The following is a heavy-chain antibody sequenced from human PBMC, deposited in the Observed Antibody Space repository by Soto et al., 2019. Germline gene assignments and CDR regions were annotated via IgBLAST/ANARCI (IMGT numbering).Heavy chain of an antibody. J-gene: IGHJ5*02. CDR3: ATYYYDSSGYPNWFDP. D-gene: IGHD3-22*01. Sequence: QVQLQESGPGLVKPSGTLSLTCAVSGGSISSSNWWSWVRQPPGKGLEWIGEIYHSGSTNYNPSLKSRVTISVDKSKNQFSLKLSSVAAADTAVYYCATYYYDSSGYPNWFDPWGQGTLVTVSS. CDR2: IYHSGST. V-gene: IGHV4-4*02. CDR1: GGSISSSNW.